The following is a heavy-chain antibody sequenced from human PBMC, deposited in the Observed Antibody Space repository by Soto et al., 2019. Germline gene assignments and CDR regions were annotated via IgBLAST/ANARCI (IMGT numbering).Heavy chain of an antibody. CDR2: IYYSAST. CDR3: ARHLPYCGGDCYSLDY. V-gene: IGHV4-61*08. D-gene: IGHD2-21*02. Sequence: PSGTMDLTCAASGGSISSGGYSGSWIRQPPGKGLEWIGYIYYSASTNYSPSLKSRVTISVDTSKNQFSLNLSSVTAADTAVYYCARHLPYCGGDCYSLDYWGQGTLVSVS. J-gene: IGHJ4*02. CDR1: GGSISSGGYS.